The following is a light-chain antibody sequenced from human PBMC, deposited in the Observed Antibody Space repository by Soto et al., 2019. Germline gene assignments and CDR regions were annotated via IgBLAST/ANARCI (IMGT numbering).Light chain of an antibody. CDR3: ESWDDSLNGHVV. V-gene: IGLV1-44*01. CDR2: INN. CDR1: SSNIGSNT. J-gene: IGLJ2*01. Sequence: QSVLTQPPSASGTPGQRVTISCSGSSSNIGSNTGNWYQQLPGTAPKLLIYINNQRHSGVPDRFSGSKSGTSASLAISGLQSEDDADYYCESWDDSLNGHVVFGGGTKLTVL.